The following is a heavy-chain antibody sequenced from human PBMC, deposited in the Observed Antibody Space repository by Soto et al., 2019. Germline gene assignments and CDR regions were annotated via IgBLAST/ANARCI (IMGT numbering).Heavy chain of an antibody. J-gene: IGHJ5*02. D-gene: IGHD6-6*01. CDR3: ARGGDSSSMGGENWFDP. Sequence: QVQLVQSGAEVKKPGASVKVSCKASGYTFTSYDINWVRQATGQGLEWMGWMNPNSGNTGYAQKFQGRVTMTRNTPIRTAYREVSSLRSEDTAVYYCARGGDSSSMGGENWFDPWGQGTLVTVSS. V-gene: IGHV1-8*01. CDR2: MNPNSGNT. CDR1: GYTFTSYD.